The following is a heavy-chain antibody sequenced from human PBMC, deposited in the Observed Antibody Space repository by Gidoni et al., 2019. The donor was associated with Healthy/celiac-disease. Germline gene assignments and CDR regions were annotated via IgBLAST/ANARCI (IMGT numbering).Heavy chain of an antibody. CDR2: IYYSGST. Sequence: QVQLQESGPGLVKPSQTLSLTCTVSGGSISSGGYYWSWIRQHPGKGLEWIGYIYYSGSTYYNPSLKSRVTISVDTSKNQFSLKLSSVTAADTAVYYCARVYYDSSGYYALRGDWYFDLWGRGTLVTVSS. J-gene: IGHJ2*01. D-gene: IGHD3-22*01. CDR1: GGSISSGGYY. CDR3: ARVYYDSSGYYALRGDWYFDL. V-gene: IGHV4-31*03.